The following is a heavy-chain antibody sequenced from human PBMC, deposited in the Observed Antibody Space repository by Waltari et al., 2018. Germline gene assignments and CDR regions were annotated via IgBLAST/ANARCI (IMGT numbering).Heavy chain of an antibody. D-gene: IGHD4-17*01. J-gene: IGHJ6*02. Sequence: QVQLVQSGAEGKEPGSSVNVSCKASGSTFSRYAISLVRQAPGQGLGGMGGIIPIVGPASSDQKFQGRVTITTDESTSTAYMELSSLRSEDTAVYYCARESVYGDCATLIYYYYGMDVWGQGTTVTVSS. V-gene: IGHV1-69*05. CDR3: ARESVYGDCATLIYYYYGMDV. CDR1: GSTFSRYA. CDR2: IIPIVGPA.